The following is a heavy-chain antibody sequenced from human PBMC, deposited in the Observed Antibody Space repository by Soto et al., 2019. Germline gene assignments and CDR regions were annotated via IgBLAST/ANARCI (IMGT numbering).Heavy chain of an antibody. D-gene: IGHD4-17*01. CDR2: GSYSGTT. Sequence: QVQLQESGPGLVKPSETLSLTCTVSGVSVNSGSFYWAWIRQPPGKGLEWIGFGSYSGTTNYKPSLKSRVTISVDTSRSQISLKVTSLTAADTPVYYCARGATVTQYDYWGQGTLVTVSS. V-gene: IGHV4-61*01. CDR3: ARGATVTQYDY. J-gene: IGHJ4*02. CDR1: GVSVNSGSFY.